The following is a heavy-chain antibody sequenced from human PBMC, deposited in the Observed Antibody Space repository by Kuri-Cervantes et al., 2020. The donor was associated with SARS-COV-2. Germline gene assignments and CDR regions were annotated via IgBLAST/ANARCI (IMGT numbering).Heavy chain of an antibody. CDR3: ARLWGTNDAFDI. CDR1: GYTFTGYY. J-gene: IGHJ3*02. CDR2: ISAYNGNT. Sequence: ASVKVSCKASGYTFTGYYMHWVRQAPGQGLEWMGWISAYNGNTNYAQKLQGRVTMTTDTSTSTAYMELRSLRSDDTAAYYCARLWGTNDAFDIWGQGTMVTVSS. V-gene: IGHV1-18*04. D-gene: IGHD7-27*01.